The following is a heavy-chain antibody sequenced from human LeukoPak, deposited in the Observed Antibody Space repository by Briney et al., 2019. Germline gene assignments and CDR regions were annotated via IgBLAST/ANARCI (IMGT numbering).Heavy chain of an antibody. V-gene: IGHV4-59*08. J-gene: IGHJ4*02. CDR3: ARHTVDSSSWYLFDY. CDR2: IYYSGST. CDR1: GGSLSSSS. Sequence: SETLSLTCTVPGGSLSSSSWSWIRQPPGKGLEWIGYIYYSGSTNHNPSLKSRVTISVDTSKNQFSLKVNSVTAADTAVYYCARHTVDSSSWYLFDYWGQGTLVTVSS. D-gene: IGHD6-13*01.